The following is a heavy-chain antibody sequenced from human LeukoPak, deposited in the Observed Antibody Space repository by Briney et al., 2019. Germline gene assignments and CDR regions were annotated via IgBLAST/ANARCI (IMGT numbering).Heavy chain of an antibody. V-gene: IGHV3-23*01. CDR2: ISAGSGST. CDR3: AKSHEPYYYDSSGYYDDY. D-gene: IGHD3-22*01. J-gene: IGHJ4*02. Sequence: GGSLRLSCAASGFRFSGYGMSWVRQAPGKGLEWVSSISAGSGSTDYADSVKGRFTISRDDSKNTLYLQMKSLRAKDTAVYYCAKSHEPYYYDSSGYYDDYWGQGTLVTVSS. CDR1: GFRFSGYG.